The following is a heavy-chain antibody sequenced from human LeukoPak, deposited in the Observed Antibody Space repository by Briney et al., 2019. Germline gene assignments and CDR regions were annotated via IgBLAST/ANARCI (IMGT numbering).Heavy chain of an antibody. CDR3: ARGYYYGSKTYAYFDT. D-gene: IGHD3-10*01. Sequence: GGSLRLSCAASGFTFSSYGMHWVRQAPGKGLEWVAVIWYDGSNKYYADSVKGRFTISRDIFRNTLYLQMNSLRAEDTAIYYCARGYYYGSKTYAYFDTWGQGTLVTVSS. J-gene: IGHJ4*02. V-gene: IGHV3-33*01. CDR1: GFTFSSYG. CDR2: IWYDGSNK.